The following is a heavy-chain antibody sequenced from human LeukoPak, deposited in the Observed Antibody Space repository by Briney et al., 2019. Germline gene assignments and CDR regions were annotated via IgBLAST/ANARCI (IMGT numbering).Heavy chain of an antibody. CDR2: INPNSGGT. J-gene: IGHJ3*02. Sequence: ASVRVSCKASGYTFTGYYMHWVRQAPGQGLEWMGWINPNSGGTNYAQKFQGRVTMTRDTSISTAYMELSRLRSDDTAVFYCARDLSSGFPDAFDIWGQGTMVTVSS. D-gene: IGHD3-22*01. V-gene: IGHV1-2*02. CDR1: GYTFTGYY. CDR3: ARDLSSGFPDAFDI.